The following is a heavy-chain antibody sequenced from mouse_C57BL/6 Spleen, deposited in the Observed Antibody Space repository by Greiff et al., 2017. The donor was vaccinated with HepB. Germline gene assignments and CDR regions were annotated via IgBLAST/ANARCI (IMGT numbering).Heavy chain of an antibody. CDR3: ARDTLYDGYYVLFAY. CDR2: ISYDGSN. CDR1: GYSITSGYY. Sequence: EVKLMESGPGLVKPSQSLSLTCSVTGYSITSGYYWNWLRQFPGNKLEWMGYISYDGSNNYNPSLKNRISITRDTSKNQFFLKLNSVTTEDTATYYCARDTLYDGYYVLFAYWGQGTLVTVSA. V-gene: IGHV3-6*01. J-gene: IGHJ3*01. D-gene: IGHD2-3*01.